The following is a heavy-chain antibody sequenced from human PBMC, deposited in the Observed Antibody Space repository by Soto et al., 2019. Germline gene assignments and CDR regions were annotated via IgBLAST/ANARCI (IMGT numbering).Heavy chain of an antibody. J-gene: IGHJ5*02. Sequence: PSETLSLTCAVSGGSISSSNWWSWVRQPPGKGLEWIGEIYHSGSTNYNPSLKSRVTISVDKSKNQFSLKLSSVTAADTAVYYCARLHLDWLFSLNRLDPWGQGTLVTVYS. D-gene: IGHD3-9*01. CDR2: IYHSGST. CDR3: ARLHLDWLFSLNRLDP. V-gene: IGHV4-4*02. CDR1: GGSISSSNW.